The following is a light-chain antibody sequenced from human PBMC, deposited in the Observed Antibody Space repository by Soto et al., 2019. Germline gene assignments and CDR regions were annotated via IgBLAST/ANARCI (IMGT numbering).Light chain of an antibody. CDR2: DAS. Sequence: EIVLTQSPATLSLSPGERATLTCRASQSVRNFLAWYQQKPGQAPRLLIYDASTRATGIPDRFSGSGSGTDFTLTISSLEPEDFAVYYCQQRSSWPPTYTFGQGTTLEI. CDR3: QQRSSWPPTYT. V-gene: IGKV3-11*01. J-gene: IGKJ2*01. CDR1: QSVRNF.